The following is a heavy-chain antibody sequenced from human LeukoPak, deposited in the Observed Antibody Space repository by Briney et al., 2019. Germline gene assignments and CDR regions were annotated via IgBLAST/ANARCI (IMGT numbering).Heavy chain of an antibody. J-gene: IGHJ4*02. V-gene: IGHV3-23*01. CDR2: ICGRGGNT. Sequence: PGGSLRLSCAASGFTLTSYAMSWVRQAPGKGLEWVSLICGRGGNTYYADSVKGRFTISRDNAKNSLYLQMNSLRAEDTAVYYCARDYGGNSGIPAYWGQGTLVTVSS. CDR1: GFTLTSYA. D-gene: IGHD4-23*01. CDR3: ARDYGGNSGIPAY.